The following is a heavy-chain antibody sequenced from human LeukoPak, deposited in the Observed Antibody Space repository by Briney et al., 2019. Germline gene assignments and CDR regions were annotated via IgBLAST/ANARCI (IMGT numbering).Heavy chain of an antibody. Sequence: PGGSLRLSCAASGFTFSSYSMNWVRQAPGKGLEWVSSISSSSSYIYYADSVKGRFTISRDNSKNTLYLQMNSLRAEDTAVYYCAKDNDSSGYYYWFDYWGQGTLVTVSS. CDR1: GFTFSSYS. CDR2: ISSSSSYI. CDR3: AKDNDSSGYYYWFDY. D-gene: IGHD3-22*01. J-gene: IGHJ4*02. V-gene: IGHV3-21*01.